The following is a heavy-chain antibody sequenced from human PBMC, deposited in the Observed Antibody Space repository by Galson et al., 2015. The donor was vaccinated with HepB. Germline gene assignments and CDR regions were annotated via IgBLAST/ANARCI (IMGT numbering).Heavy chain of an antibody. V-gene: IGHV1-2*06. D-gene: IGHD3-16*01. J-gene: IGHJ3*01. Sequence: SVKVSCKASGYTFTGDYMHWARQAPGQGLEWLGQIDPDSGDTTYAQKFQGRVTMTRDTSISTAYMELSRLTSDDTAVYYCARDQNMITFGKVFDFWGQGTMVIVSS. CDR2: IDPDSGDT. CDR1: GYTFTGDY. CDR3: ARDQNMITFGKVFDF.